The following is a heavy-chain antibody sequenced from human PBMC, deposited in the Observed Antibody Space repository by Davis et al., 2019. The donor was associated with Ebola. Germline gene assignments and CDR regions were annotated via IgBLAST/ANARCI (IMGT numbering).Heavy chain of an antibody. V-gene: IGHV4-4*07. CDR1: GGSISGYY. CDR3: AREALVPAAGNWFDP. CDR2: IYTSEST. D-gene: IGHD2-2*01. J-gene: IGHJ5*02. Sequence: PSETLSLTCTVSGGSISGYYWSWIRQPAGKGLEWIGRIYTSESTNYNPALKSRATMSVDTSKKQFSLKLSSVTAADTAMYYCAREALVPAAGNWFDPWGQGILVTVSS.